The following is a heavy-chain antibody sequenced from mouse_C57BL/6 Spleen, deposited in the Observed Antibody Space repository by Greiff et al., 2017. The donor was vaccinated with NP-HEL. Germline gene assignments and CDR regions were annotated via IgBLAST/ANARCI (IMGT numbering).Heavy chain of an antibody. CDR1: GFTFSDFY. Sequence: EVKVVESGGGLVQSGRSLRLSCATSGFTFSDFYMEWVRQAPGKGLEWIAASRNKANDYTTEYSASVKGRFIVSRDTSQSILYLQMNALRAEDTAIYYCARDGDDYGGLDYWGQGTTLTVSS. D-gene: IGHD2-4*01. V-gene: IGHV7-1*01. CDR3: ARDGDDYGGLDY. CDR2: SRNKANDYTT. J-gene: IGHJ2*01.